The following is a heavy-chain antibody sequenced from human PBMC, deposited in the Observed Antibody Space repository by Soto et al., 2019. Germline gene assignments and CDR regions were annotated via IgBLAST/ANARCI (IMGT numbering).Heavy chain of an antibody. V-gene: IGHV4-30-4*01. Sequence: QVQLQESGPGLVKPSQTLSLTCTVSGGSISSGDYYWSWIRQPPGKGLEGIGYLYYSGSTYYNPSLTSRVTISVDTSKNQFSLKLSSVTAADTAVYYCARGDNYDYVWGPFDYWGQGTLVTVSS. J-gene: IGHJ4*02. D-gene: IGHD3-16*01. CDR2: LYYSGST. CDR1: GGSISSGDYY. CDR3: ARGDNYDYVWGPFDY.